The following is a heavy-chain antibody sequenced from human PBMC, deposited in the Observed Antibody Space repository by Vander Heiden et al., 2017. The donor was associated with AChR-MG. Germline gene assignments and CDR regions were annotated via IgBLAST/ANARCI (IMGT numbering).Heavy chain of an antibody. J-gene: IGHJ4*02. CDR3: AKDGLWGSYRYRGFDY. CDR2: IRYDGSNK. CDR1: GFTFSSYG. V-gene: IGHV3-30*02. D-gene: IGHD3-16*02. Sequence: QVQLVESGGGVVQPGGSLRLSCAASGFTFSSYGMHWVRQAPGKGLEWVAFIRYDGSNKYYADSVKGRFTISRDNSKNTLYLQMNSLRAEDTAVYYCAKDGLWGSYRYRGFDYWGQGTLVTVSS.